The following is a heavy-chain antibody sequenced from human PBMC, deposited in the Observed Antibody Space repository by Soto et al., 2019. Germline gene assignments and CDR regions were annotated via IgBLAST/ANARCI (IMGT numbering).Heavy chain of an antibody. V-gene: IGHV3-21*01. J-gene: IGHJ4*02. CDR2: ITSGARYM. CDR1: GFTFSDHP. CDR3: VREGIGNYGAGFD. Sequence: GGSLRLSCAASGFTFSDHPMPWVRQAPGEGLEWVSSITSGARYMYYADSVKGRFTISRDNVEKSLYLQMSSLTAEDTAVYYCVREGIGNYGAGFDWGQGTLVTVSS. D-gene: IGHD3-16*01.